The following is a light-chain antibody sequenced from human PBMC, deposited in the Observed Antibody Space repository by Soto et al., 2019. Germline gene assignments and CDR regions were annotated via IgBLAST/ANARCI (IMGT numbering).Light chain of an antibody. Sequence: DIVVTQSPLSLPVTPGEPASISCRSSQSLLHSNGYNYLDWYLQKPGQSPHLLIYLGSNRASGVPDRFSGSGSGTDFTLKISRVEAEDVGVYYCMQSLQTPTFGQGTKVEIK. CDR1: QSLLHSNGYNY. CDR2: LGS. V-gene: IGKV2-28*01. CDR3: MQSLQTPT. J-gene: IGKJ1*01.